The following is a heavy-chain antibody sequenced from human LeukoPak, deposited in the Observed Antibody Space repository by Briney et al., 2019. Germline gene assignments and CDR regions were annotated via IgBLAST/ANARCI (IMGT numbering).Heavy chain of an antibody. CDR1: GDSISDYY. CDR2: FYSGNT. V-gene: IGHV4-59*01. CDR3: ARDWELGY. Sequence: SETLSLTCTISGDSISDYYWNWIRQAPGKGLEWTGYFYSGNTSYNPSLEGRVTISFDTSKKQFSLKLRSMTAADTAVYYCARDWELGYWGRGTLVTVSS. J-gene: IGHJ4*02. D-gene: IGHD1-7*01.